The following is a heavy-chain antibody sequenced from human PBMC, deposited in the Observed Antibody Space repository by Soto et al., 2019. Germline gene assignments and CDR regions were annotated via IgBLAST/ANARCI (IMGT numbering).Heavy chain of an antibody. J-gene: IGHJ4*02. D-gene: IGHD3-10*01. Sequence: GGSLRLSCAASGLTVSDNYMIWVRQAPGKGLEWVSIIYSDGTTHHADSVKGRFTLSRDNCKNTLSLQMNSMRAEDTAVYYCAWGGPSNFDHWGRGTLVTVSS. CDR2: IYSDGTT. V-gene: IGHV3-53*01. CDR3: AWGGPSNFDH. CDR1: GLTVSDNY.